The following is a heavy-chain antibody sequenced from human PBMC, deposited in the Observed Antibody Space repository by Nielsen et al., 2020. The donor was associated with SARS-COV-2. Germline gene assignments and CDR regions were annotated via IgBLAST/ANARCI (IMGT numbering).Heavy chain of an antibody. CDR2: IWYDGSNK. V-gene: IGHV3-33*01. J-gene: IGHJ4*02. CDR3: ARDYSRMVRGVIDY. D-gene: IGHD3-10*01. Sequence: GGSLRLSCAASGFTFSSYGMHWVRQAPGKGLEWEAVIWYDGSNKYYADSVKGRFTISRDNSKNTLYLQMNSLRAEDTAVYYCARDYSRMVRGVIDYWGQGTLVTVSS. CDR1: GFTFSSYG.